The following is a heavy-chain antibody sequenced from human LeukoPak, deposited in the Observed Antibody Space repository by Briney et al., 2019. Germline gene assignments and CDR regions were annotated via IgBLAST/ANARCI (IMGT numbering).Heavy chain of an antibody. V-gene: IGHV1-2*06. CDR3: ARDSGYSGYPFDY. Sequence: ASVKVSCKASGYTFSSYDINWVRQAPGQGLEWMGRINPNSGGTNYAQKFQGRVTMTRDTSISTAYMELSRLRSDDTAVYYCARDSGYSGYPFDYWGQGTLVTVSS. CDR1: GYTFSSYD. CDR2: INPNSGGT. J-gene: IGHJ4*02. D-gene: IGHD5-12*01.